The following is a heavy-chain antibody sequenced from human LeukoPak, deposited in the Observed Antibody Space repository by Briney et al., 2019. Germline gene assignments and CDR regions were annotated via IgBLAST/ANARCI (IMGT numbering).Heavy chain of an antibody. Sequence: ASVKVSCKASGYTFTSYDINWVRQATGQGLEWMGWMNPNSGNTGYAQKFQGRVTMTRNTSISTAYMELSSLRSEDTAVYYCARGLGRIVVVPAPRRFDPWGQGTLVTVS. CDR2: MNPNSGNT. V-gene: IGHV1-8*01. J-gene: IGHJ5*02. D-gene: IGHD2-2*01. CDR3: ARGLGRIVVVPAPRRFDP. CDR1: GYTFTSYD.